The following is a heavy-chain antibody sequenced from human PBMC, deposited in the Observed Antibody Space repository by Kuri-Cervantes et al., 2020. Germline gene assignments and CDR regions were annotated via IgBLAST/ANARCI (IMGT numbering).Heavy chain of an antibody. CDR2: INHSGST. CDR1: GGSFSGYY. CDR3: AASGGRVLDY. D-gene: IGHD3-16*01. Sequence: SEPLSLPCAVYGGSFSGYYWSWIRQPPGKGLEWIGEINHSGSTNYNPSLRSRVTISVDTSKDQFSLKLSSVTAADTAVYYRAASGGRVLDYWGQGTLVTVSS. J-gene: IGHJ4*02. V-gene: IGHV4-34*01.